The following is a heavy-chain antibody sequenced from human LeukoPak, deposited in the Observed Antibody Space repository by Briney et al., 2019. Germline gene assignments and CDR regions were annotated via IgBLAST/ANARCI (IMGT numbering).Heavy chain of an antibody. CDR1: GFTFSTYA. J-gene: IGHJ4*02. CDR2: ISGSAGST. Sequence: GGSLRLSCAASGFTFSTYAMSWVRQAPGKGLEWVSAISGSAGSTYYADSVKGRFTISRDNSKNTLDLQMNSLRAEDTAVYYCARDLFSSWYEAFDYWGQGTLVTVSS. V-gene: IGHV3-23*01. CDR3: ARDLFSSWYEAFDY. D-gene: IGHD6-13*01.